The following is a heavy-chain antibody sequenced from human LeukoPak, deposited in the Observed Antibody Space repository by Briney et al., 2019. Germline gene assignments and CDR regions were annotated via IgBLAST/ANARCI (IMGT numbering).Heavy chain of an antibody. D-gene: IGHD3-3*01. V-gene: IGHV3-30*02. CDR1: GFPFSSYW. J-gene: IGHJ6*03. CDR3: ARKMYYDFWSGYKTMDV. CDR2: IRYDGSNK. Sequence: GGSLRLSCAASGFPFSSYWMSWARQAPGKGLEWVAFIRYDGSNKYYADSVKGRFTISRDNSKNTLYLQMNSLRAEDTAVYYCARKMYYDFWSGYKTMDVWGKGTTVTVSS.